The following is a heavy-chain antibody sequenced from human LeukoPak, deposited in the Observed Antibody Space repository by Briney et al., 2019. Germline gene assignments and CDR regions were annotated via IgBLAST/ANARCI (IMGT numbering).Heavy chain of an antibody. J-gene: IGHJ4*02. CDR2: IYYSGST. Sequence: PSETLSLTCTVSGGSISSGDYYWSWIRQPPGKGLEWIGYIYYSGSTYYNPSLKSRVTISVDTSKNQFSLKLSSVTAADTAVYYCARVEMATMYFDYWGQGTLVTVSS. D-gene: IGHD5-24*01. CDR3: ARVEMATMYFDY. CDR1: GGSISSGDYY. V-gene: IGHV4-30-4*01.